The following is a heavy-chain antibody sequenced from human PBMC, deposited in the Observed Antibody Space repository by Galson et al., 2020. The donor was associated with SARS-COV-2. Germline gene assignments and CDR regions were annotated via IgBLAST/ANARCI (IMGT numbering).Heavy chain of an antibody. Sequence: GESLKISCTASGFTFSGYWMHWVRQVPGKGLVWVSRINSDGSTTNYADSVKGRFTISRDKDTLYLQINSLRAEDTAVYYCARDPVWGQGTTVIVSS. J-gene: IGHJ6*02. CDR2: INSDGSTT. CDR3: ARDPV. V-gene: IGHV3-74*01. CDR1: GFTFSGYW.